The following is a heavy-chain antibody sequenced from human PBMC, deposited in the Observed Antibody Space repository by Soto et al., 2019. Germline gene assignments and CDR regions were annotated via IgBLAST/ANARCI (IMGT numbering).Heavy chain of an antibody. J-gene: IGHJ3*02. CDR1: GGSIRNDNFY. Sequence: QVQLQESGQGLVKPSQTLSLTCTVSGGSIRNDNFYWSYLRQRPGKGLEWIGYISYSGYTYYHPSLKSPVIISVDPANHQFSLDLNSGTARETGVYYWARGLEGKVAGRGGFGIWGRGTLVTVSS. CDR2: ISYSGYT. CDR3: ARGLEGKVAGRGGFGI. V-gene: IGHV4-30-4*08. D-gene: IGHD6-19*01.